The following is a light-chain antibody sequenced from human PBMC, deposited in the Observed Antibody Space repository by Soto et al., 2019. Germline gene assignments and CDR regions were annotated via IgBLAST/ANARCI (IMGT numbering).Light chain of an antibody. CDR3: QQYGYSPIT. Sequence: DIVLTQSPGTRSLTQRERPTLSCRAGQSGSSNYSAWYQQKPGQAPRLLIYGASSRATGIPDKFSGSGSGTDFALTIDGLEPEDFAVYYCQQYGYSPITFGQGTRLEIK. J-gene: IGKJ5*01. CDR1: QSGSSNY. V-gene: IGKV3-20*01. CDR2: GAS.